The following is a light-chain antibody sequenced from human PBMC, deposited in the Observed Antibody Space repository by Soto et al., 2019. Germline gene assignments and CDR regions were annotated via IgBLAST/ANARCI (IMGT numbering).Light chain of an antibody. J-gene: IGKJ4*01. Sequence: DLQSTPSPASMSAPVAARVTITCRASQSSSSFLNWYQQKPGKAPKLLIYAASSLQSGVPSRFSGSGSGTDFTLTISSLQPEDFATYYCQQSYSTPLTFGGGTKVDIK. CDR3: QQSYSTPLT. CDR1: QSSSSF. V-gene: IGKV1-39*01. CDR2: AAS.